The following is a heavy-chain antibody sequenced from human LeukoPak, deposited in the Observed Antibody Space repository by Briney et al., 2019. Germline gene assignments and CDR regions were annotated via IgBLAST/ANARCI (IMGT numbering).Heavy chain of an antibody. D-gene: IGHD3-22*01. CDR1: GYTFTGYY. Sequence: ASVTVSCKASGYTFTGYYMHWVRQAPGQGLEWMGWINPNSGGTNYAQKFQGRVTMTRDTSISTAYMELSRLTSDDTAVYYCARVKTMIIVVSLFDYWGQGTLVTVSS. CDR3: ARVKTMIIVVSLFDY. CDR2: INPNSGGT. V-gene: IGHV1-2*02. J-gene: IGHJ4*02.